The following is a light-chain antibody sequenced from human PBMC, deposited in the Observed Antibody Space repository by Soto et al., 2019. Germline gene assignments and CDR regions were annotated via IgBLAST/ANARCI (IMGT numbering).Light chain of an antibody. Sequence: QSALTQPPSASGSPGQSVTISCTGTSSDVGGYDYVSWYQQYPGKAPKLIIYEVDKRPSGVPERFSGSKSGNTASLTVSDLHTEDEAAYFCSSYAASNTFLLFGGGTKLTVL. CDR3: SSYAASNTFLL. V-gene: IGLV2-8*01. J-gene: IGLJ2*01. CDR2: EVD. CDR1: SSDVGGYDY.